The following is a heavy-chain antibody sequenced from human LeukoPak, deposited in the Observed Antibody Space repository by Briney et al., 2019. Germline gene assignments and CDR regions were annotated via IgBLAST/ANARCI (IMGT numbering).Heavy chain of an antibody. J-gene: IGHJ1*01. V-gene: IGHV4-59*01. Sequence: KPSETLSLTCTVSGGSISSYYWGWIRQPPGKGLEWIGYIYYSGSTNYNPSLKSRVTISVDTSKNQFSLKLSSVTAADTAVYYCARWGWLSSGSSQYFQHWGQGTLVTVSS. D-gene: IGHD3-10*01. CDR2: IYYSGST. CDR1: GGSISSYY. CDR3: ARWGWLSSGSSQYFQH.